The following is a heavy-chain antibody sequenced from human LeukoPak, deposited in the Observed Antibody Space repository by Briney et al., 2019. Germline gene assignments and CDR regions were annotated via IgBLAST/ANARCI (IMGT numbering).Heavy chain of an antibody. Sequence: SETLSLTCAVSGGSISSYYWIWIRQPPGKGLEWIGDIYHSGSTNYNPSLKSRVTISVDTSENQFSLKLSSVTAADTAVYYCARDYYDSRGGAFDIWGQGTMVTVSS. CDR1: GGSISSYY. CDR2: IYHSGST. V-gene: IGHV4-59*01. D-gene: IGHD3-22*01. J-gene: IGHJ3*02. CDR3: ARDYYDSRGGAFDI.